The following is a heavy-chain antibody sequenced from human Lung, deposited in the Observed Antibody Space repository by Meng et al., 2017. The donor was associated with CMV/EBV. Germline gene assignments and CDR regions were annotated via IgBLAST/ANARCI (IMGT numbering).Heavy chain of an antibody. D-gene: IGHD4-17*01. Sequence: ASVKVSCKASGYTFTGYYIHWVRQAPGPGLEWMGWINPNSGDTTYAQNFQGRVTMTRDTSITTAYMELSRLRSDDTAVYYCARLDDYGDTSKFDVWGQGTTVTVSS. V-gene: IGHV1-2*02. CDR1: GYTFTGYY. J-gene: IGHJ6*02. CDR3: ARLDDYGDTSKFDV. CDR2: INPNSGDT.